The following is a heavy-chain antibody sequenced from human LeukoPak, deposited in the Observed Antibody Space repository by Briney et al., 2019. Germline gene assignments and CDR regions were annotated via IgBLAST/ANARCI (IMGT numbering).Heavy chain of an antibody. V-gene: IGHV3-23*01. CDR2: INGSGGST. CDR3: AKDSRGYYSGSGNPNLFDP. J-gene: IGHJ5*02. CDR1: GFPFSSYA. D-gene: IGHD3-10*01. Sequence: GGSLTLSCAASGFPFSSYAMSWVRQAPGKGLEWVSTINGSGGSTYYADSVKGRITTSRDNSKNTLYLQMNSLRAEDTAVYYCAKDSRGYYSGSGNPNLFDPWGQGTRVTVSS.